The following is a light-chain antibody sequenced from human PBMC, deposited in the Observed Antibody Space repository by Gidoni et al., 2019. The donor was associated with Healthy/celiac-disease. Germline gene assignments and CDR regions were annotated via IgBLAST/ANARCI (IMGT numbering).Light chain of an antibody. CDR3: QQYNSYAWT. J-gene: IGKJ1*01. CDR2: KAS. V-gene: IGKV1-5*03. CDR1: QSMSSW. Sequence: DLQLTQSPSTLSASVGDRVTITCRASQSMSSWLAWYQQKPGKAPKLLIYKASSLESGVPSRFSGRGSGTEFTLTISSLQPDDFATYYCQQYNSYAWTFXQXTKVEIK.